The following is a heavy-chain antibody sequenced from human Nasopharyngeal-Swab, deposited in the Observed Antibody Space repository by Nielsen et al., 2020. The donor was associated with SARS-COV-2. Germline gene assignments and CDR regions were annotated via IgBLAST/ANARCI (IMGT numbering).Heavy chain of an antibody. V-gene: IGHV3-21*01. Sequence: LSLTCAASGFTFSSYSMNWVRQAPGKGLEWVSSISSSSSYIYYADSVKGRFTISRDDAKNSLYLQMNSLRAEDTAVYYCARASRGTSTRTFDYWGQGTLVTVSS. CDR1: GFTFSSYS. CDR3: ARASRGTSTRTFDY. D-gene: IGHD1-1*01. J-gene: IGHJ4*02. CDR2: ISSSSSYI.